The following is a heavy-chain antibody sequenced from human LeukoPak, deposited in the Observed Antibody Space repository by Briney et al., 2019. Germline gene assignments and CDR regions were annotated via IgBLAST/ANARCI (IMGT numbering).Heavy chain of an antibody. CDR1: GFTFSSYG. V-gene: IGHV3-23*01. D-gene: IGHD6-19*01. CDR2: LSGSGDNT. CDR3: AKDWWLVN. Sequence: PWGSLRLSCAASGFTFSSYGMSWVRQAPGKGLEWVSALSGSGDNTYYADSVKGRFTSSRDNSKNTLYLQMNSLRAEDTAVYYCAKDWWLVNWGQGTLVTVSS. J-gene: IGHJ4*02.